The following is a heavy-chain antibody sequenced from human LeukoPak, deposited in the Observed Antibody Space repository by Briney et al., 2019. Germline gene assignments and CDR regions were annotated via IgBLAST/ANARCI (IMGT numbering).Heavy chain of an antibody. D-gene: IGHD6-13*01. CDR3: AKDRRTAGTPELDY. J-gene: IGHJ4*02. Sequence: GGSLRLSCAASGFTFSSYGMHWVRQAQGKGLEWVAVISYDGSNKYYADSVKGRFTISRDNSKNTLYLQMNSLRAEDTAVYYCAKDRRTAGTPELDYWGQGTLVTVSS. CDR1: GFTFSSYG. V-gene: IGHV3-30*18. CDR2: ISYDGSNK.